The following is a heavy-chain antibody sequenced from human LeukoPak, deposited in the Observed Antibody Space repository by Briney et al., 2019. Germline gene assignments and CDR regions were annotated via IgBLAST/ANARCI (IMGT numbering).Heavy chain of an antibody. CDR2: ISGGGGGT. CDR1: GFQFSNYA. Sequence: GGSLRLSCAASGFQFSNYAMRWVRQAPGKGLEWVSGISGGGGGTYYADSVKGRFTISRDNSKNTLDLQMNSLRAEDTAIYYCAKMKGHPLPKYYMDVWGQGTTVTVSS. J-gene: IGHJ6*01. CDR3: AKMKGHPLPKYYMDV. V-gene: IGHV3-23*01. D-gene: IGHD1-26*01.